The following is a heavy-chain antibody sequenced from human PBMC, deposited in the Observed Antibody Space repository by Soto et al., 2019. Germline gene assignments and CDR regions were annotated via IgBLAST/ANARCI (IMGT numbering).Heavy chain of an antibody. V-gene: IGHV4-34*01. CDR3: ARGRYSSSWSLYYFDY. CDR1: GGSFSGYY. CDR2: INHSGST. J-gene: IGHJ4*02. D-gene: IGHD6-13*01. Sequence: QVQLQQWGAGLLKPSETLSLTCAVYGGSFSGYYWSWIRQPPGKGLEWIGEINHSGSTNYNPSLKSRVTIAVDTSKNQFSLKLSSVTAADTAVYCCARGRYSSSWSLYYFDYWGQGTLVTVSS.